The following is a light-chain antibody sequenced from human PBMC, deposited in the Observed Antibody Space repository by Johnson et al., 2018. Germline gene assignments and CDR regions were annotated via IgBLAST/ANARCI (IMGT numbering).Light chain of an antibody. J-gene: IGLJ1*01. Sequence: QSVFTQPPSVSAAPGQKVTISCSGSSSNIGNNYVSWYQQLPGTAPKLLIYENNKRPSGIPDRFSGSKSGTSATLGITGLQTGDEADYYCGTWDSSLSAGNVVGTGTKVTVL. V-gene: IGLV1-51*02. CDR3: GTWDSSLSAGNV. CDR1: SSNIGNNY. CDR2: ENN.